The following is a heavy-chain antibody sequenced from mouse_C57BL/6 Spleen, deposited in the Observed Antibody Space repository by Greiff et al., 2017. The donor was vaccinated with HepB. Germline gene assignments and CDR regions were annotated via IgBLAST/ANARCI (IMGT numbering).Heavy chain of an antibody. J-gene: IGHJ4*01. V-gene: IGHV1-76*01. D-gene: IGHD4-1*01. Sequence: QVQLKESGAELVRPGASVKLSCKASGYTFTDYYINWVKQRPGQGLEWIARIYPGSGNTYYNEKFKGKATLTAEKSSSTAYMQLSSLTSEDSAVYFCARSGGTPHYYAMDYWGQGTSVTVSS. CDR1: GYTFTDYY. CDR3: ARSGGTPHYYAMDY. CDR2: IYPGSGNT.